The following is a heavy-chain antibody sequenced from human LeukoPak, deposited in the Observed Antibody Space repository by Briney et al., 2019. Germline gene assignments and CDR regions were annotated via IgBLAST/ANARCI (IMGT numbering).Heavy chain of an antibody. J-gene: IGHJ5*02. Sequence: EPSETLSLTCTVSGASISSYYWSWIRQPAGKALEWIGRIYVTGSTTYNPSLESRVTMSLDTSKNHFSLKLRSVTAADTAVYYCARDSGTTGEVKFDPWGQGTLVTVPS. CDR2: IYVTGST. CDR1: GASISSYY. D-gene: IGHD1-7*01. V-gene: IGHV4-4*07. CDR3: ARDSGTTGEVKFDP.